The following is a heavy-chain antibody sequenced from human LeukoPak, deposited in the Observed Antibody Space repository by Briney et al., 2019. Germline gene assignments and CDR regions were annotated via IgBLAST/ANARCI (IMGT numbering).Heavy chain of an antibody. J-gene: IGHJ3*02. CDR3: TRAIIVALGTGPFDI. CDR2: IIDTSAM. D-gene: IGHD6-13*01. CDR1: GFSFSSYT. V-gene: IGHV3-21*06. Sequence: PGGSLRLSCVASGFSFSSYTMNWVRLAPGRGLEWVSSIIDTSAMHYADSVKGRFTLSRDNDKNSLFLQLYSLSVEDTAVYYCTRAIIVALGTGPFDIWGQGTVVTVSS.